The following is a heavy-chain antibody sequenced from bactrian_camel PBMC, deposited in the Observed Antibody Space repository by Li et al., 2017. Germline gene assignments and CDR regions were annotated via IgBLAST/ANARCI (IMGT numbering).Heavy chain of an antibody. D-gene: IGHD6*01. J-gene: IGHJ6*01. V-gene: IGHV3S53*01. CDR3: AAGRSYGGSWCVFSHLADFGT. CDR1: GYALDDNC. CDR2: VDDDGSA. Sequence: VQLVESGGGEVQAGGSLRLSCVASGYALDDNCMGWFRQVAGNGREGVATVDDDGSAKYSDSVKGRFTIYMDKVKKATYLQMDMVQPEDTGVYYCAAGRSYGGSWCVFSHLADFGTWGQWTQVTVS.